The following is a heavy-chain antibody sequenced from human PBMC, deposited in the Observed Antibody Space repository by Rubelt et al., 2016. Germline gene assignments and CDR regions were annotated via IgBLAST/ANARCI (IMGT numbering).Heavy chain of an antibody. CDR1: GFTFSTIS. J-gene: IGHJ4*02. CDR2: ISSRSTYR. V-gene: IGHV3-21*02. D-gene: IGHD3-3*01. Sequence: EVQLVESGGGLVKPGGSLTLSCAASGFTFSTISMNWVRQPPGKGLEWVSSISSRSTYRYYADSVRGRFTISRDNTKKTLFLQMVSLTVEVTALYCCARADYEVWSGQSHWGQGTLVTVSA. CDR3: ARADYEVWSGQSH.